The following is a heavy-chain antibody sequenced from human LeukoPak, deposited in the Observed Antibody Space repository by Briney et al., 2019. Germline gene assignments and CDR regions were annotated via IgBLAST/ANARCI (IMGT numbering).Heavy chain of an antibody. CDR3: TREPRLADY. V-gene: IGHV3-11*04. CDR1: GFTFSDVH. Sequence: GGSLRLSSAASGFTFSDVHMTWIRQAPGKGLEYLSYISPSGHDISYADSVKGRFTISRDNAKNSLSLQMNSLRAEDTAVYYCTREPRLADYWGQGTLVTVSS. J-gene: IGHJ4*02. CDR2: ISPSGHDI.